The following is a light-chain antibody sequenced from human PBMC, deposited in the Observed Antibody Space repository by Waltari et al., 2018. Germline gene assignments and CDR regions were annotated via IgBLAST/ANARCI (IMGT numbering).Light chain of an antibody. CDR2: MGS. Sequence: DVVMTQSPLSLPVTPGEPDSISCRSSQSLLASNGDNYLNWYLQKPGQSPQVLMYMGSYRASGVPDRFSGSGSGTDFTLKVSRVEAEDVGVYYCMQAAHAPITFGQGTRLELK. CDR1: QSLLASNGDNY. V-gene: IGKV2-28*01. J-gene: IGKJ5*01. CDR3: MQAAHAPIT.